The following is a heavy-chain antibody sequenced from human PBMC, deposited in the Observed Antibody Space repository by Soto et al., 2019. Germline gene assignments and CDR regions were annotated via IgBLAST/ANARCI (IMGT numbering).Heavy chain of an antibody. D-gene: IGHD2-2*01. J-gene: IGHJ5*02. V-gene: IGHV4-59*08. CDR1: GGSISSYY. CDR3: ARFVVVPAAIGRYRWFDP. CDR2: IYYSGST. Sequence: PSETLSLTCTVSGGSISSYYWSWIRQPPGKGLEWIGYIYYSGSTNYNPSLKSRVTISVDTSKNQFSLKLSSVTAADTAVYYCARFVVVPAAIGRYRWFDPWGQGTLVTVS.